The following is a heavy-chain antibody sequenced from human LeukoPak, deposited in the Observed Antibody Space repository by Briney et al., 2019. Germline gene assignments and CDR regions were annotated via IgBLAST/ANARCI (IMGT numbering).Heavy chain of an antibody. J-gene: IGHJ4*02. CDR3: ARVVAPLIARPTTSKY. V-gene: IGHV1-3*01. CDR1: GYTFTSYA. Sequence: ASVKVSCKASGYTFTSYAMHWVRQAPGQRLEWLGWINAGNGNTKYSQKFQGRVTITRDTSASTAYMELRSLRSDDAAVYYCARVVAPLIARPTTSKYWGQGTLVTVSS. D-gene: IGHD1-26*01. CDR2: INAGNGNT.